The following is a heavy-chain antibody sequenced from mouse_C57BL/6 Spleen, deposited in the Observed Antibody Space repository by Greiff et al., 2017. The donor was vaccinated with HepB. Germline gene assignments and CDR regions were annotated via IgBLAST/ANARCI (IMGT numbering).Heavy chain of an antibody. CDR1: GYAFSSYW. V-gene: IGHV1-80*01. Sequence: VQLQQSGAELVKPGASVKISCKASGYAFSSYWMNWVKQRPGKGLEWIGQIYPGDGDTNYNGKFKGKATLTADKSSTTAYMQLSSLTSEDSSVYFWARAKALTGPYYFDYRGQGTTLTVSS. CDR2: IYPGDGDT. D-gene: IGHD4-1*01. CDR3: ARAKALTGPYYFDY. J-gene: IGHJ2*01.